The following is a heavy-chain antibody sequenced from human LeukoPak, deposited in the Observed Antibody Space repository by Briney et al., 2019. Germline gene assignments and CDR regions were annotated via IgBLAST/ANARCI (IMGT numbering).Heavy chain of an antibody. J-gene: IGHJ4*02. Sequence: PGGSLRLSCAASGFTFSHYWMHWVRQVPGKGLVWVSHINNDGSSTTYADSVKGRFTISRDNAKNTLYLQMNSLRAEDTAVFYCARTPYDFWSASYSYYFDYWGQGTLVTVSS. CDR1: GFTFSHYW. V-gene: IGHV3-74*01. D-gene: IGHD3-3*01. CDR2: INNDGSST. CDR3: ARTPYDFWSASYSYYFDY.